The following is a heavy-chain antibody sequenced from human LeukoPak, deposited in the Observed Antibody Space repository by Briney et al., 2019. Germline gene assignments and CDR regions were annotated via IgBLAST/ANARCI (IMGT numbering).Heavy chain of an antibody. Sequence: GGSLRLSCAASEFTFSNYDMHWVRQAPGKGLEWVAFIQYSGSKKYYVASVEGRFTISRDNSKNTLYVHMNTLRTEDTAVYYCAKGGRHGHSSYERGYFDFWGQGALVTVSS. CDR2: IQYSGSKK. CDR1: EFTFSNYD. V-gene: IGHV3-30*02. D-gene: IGHD2-15*01. J-gene: IGHJ4*02. CDR3: AKGGRHGHSSYERGYFDF.